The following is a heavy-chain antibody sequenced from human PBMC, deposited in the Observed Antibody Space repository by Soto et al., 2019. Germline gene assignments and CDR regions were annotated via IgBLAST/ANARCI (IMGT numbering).Heavy chain of an antibody. J-gene: IGHJ6*03. Sequence: PGGSLRLSCAASGFTFSNAWMSWVRQAPGKGLEWVGRIKSKTDGGTTDYAAPVKGRFTISRDDSKNTLYLQMNSLKTEDTAVYYCTTDSSGWYYYMDVWGKGTTLTVSS. CDR1: GFTFSNAW. D-gene: IGHD6-19*01. CDR2: IKSKTDGGTT. CDR3: TTDSSGWYYYMDV. V-gene: IGHV3-15*01.